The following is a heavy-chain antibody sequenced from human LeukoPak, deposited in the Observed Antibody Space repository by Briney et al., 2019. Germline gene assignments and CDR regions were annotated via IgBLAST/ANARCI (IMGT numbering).Heavy chain of an antibody. Sequence: SQTLSLTCAISGDSVSSNTAAWNWLRQSPSRGLEWLGRTFYRSEWYNDYALSVKSRITINPDTSKNQFSLQLNSVTPEDTAVYYCARGVGATGFDFWGQGTQVAVSS. CDR1: GDSVSSNTAA. V-gene: IGHV6-1*01. CDR3: ARGVGATGFDF. J-gene: IGHJ4*02. D-gene: IGHD1-26*01. CDR2: TFYRSEWYN.